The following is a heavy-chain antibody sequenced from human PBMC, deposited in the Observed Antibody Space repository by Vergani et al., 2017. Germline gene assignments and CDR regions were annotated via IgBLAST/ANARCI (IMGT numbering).Heavy chain of an antibody. J-gene: IGHJ5*02. CDR2: MYHSGST. Sequence: QVRLQESGPGLVKPSETLSLTCSVSGGSMSGYYWSWIRQPPGKELELIGYMYHSGSTNYNPSLETRGTISGDTSKNQFSLKLNSVTAADTAVYYCGRVADFYGLGSRLLDLWGQGILVTVSS. V-gene: IGHV4-59*01. CDR3: GRVADFYGLGSRLLDL. D-gene: IGHD3-10*01. CDR1: GGSMSGYY.